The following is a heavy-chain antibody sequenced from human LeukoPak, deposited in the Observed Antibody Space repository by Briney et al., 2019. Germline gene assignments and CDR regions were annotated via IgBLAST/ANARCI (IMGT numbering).Heavy chain of an antibody. D-gene: IGHD2-15*01. J-gene: IGHJ4*02. CDR2: IYYSGST. CDR1: GGSISSYY. Sequence: SETLSLTCTVSGGSISSYYWSWIRQPPGKGLEWIGYIYYSGSTNYNPSLKSRVTISVDTSKNQFSLKLSSVTAADTAVYYCASSPPGYCSGGSCYPFDYWGQGTLVTVSS. CDR3: ASSPPGYCSGGSCYPFDY. V-gene: IGHV4-59*12.